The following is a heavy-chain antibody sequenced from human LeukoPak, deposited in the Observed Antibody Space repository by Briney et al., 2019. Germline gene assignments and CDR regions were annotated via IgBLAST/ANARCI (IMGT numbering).Heavy chain of an antibody. V-gene: IGHV3-48*03. Sequence: GGSLRLSCASSGFTFSNYEMNWVRQAPGKGLEWVSFISSSGVLIYYADSVKGRFTISRGNAKNSLYLQMNSLRVEDTAVYYCARVSGSGWHFDYWGQGSLVTVSS. CDR1: GFTFSNYE. D-gene: IGHD6-19*01. CDR3: ARVSGSGWHFDY. J-gene: IGHJ4*02. CDR2: ISSSGVLI.